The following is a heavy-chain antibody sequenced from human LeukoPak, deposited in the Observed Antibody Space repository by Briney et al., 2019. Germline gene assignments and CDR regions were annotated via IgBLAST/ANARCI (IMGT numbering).Heavy chain of an antibody. D-gene: IGHD6-13*01. CDR3: ARDLMGIAYRGAFCY. Sequence: GGPLGLPWPPSGFPLRTNTLTWSAQPPGKGRGWFSTIGSSGSTIYYADSVKGRFTISRDNAKNSLYLQMNSLRAEDTAVYYCARDLMGIAYRGAFCYWGQGTLVTVSS. CDR1: GFPLRTNT. V-gene: IGHV3-11*01. CDR2: IGSSGSTI. J-gene: IGHJ4*02.